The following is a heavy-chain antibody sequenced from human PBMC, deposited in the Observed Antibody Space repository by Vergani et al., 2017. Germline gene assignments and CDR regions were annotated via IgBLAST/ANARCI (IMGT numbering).Heavy chain of an antibody. J-gene: IGHJ4*02. D-gene: IGHD3-22*01. CDR1: GFTFTNFA. V-gene: IGHV3-23*01. CDR2: ISGSGGFT. CDR3: AKDNVPCDYDSSGYCDY. Sequence: EVQLLESGGNLVQPGGSLRLSCAASGFTFTNFAMTWVRQAPGEGLEWVSGISGSGGFTYYADSVKGRFTISRDNSKNTMFLQMNNLRAEDTAVYYCAKDNVPCDYDSSGYCDYWGQGTLVTVSS.